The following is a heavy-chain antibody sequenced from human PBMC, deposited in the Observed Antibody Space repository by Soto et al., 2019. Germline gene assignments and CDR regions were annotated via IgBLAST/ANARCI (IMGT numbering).Heavy chain of an antibody. CDR1: GFTFSNAW. V-gene: IGHV3-15*01. J-gene: IGHJ6*03. CDR3: TTDRPTIFGVVTLPGGYYYMDV. Sequence: SGFTFSNAWMSWVRQAPGKGLEWVGRIKSKTDGGTTDYAAPVKGRFTISRDDSKNTLYLQMNSLKTEDTAVYYCTTDRPTIFGVVTLPGGYYYMDVWGKGTTVTVSS. D-gene: IGHD3-3*01. CDR2: IKSKTDGGTT.